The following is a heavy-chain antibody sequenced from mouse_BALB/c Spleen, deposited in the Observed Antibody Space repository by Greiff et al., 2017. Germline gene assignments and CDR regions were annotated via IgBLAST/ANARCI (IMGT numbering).Heavy chain of an antibody. Sequence: QVQLKQSGPELVKPGASVKMSCKASGYTFTSYYIHWVKQRPGQGLEWIGWIYPGDGSTKYNEKFKGKTTLTADKSSSTAYMLLSSLTSEDSAIYFCARDGYAMDYWGQGTSVTVSS. V-gene: IGHV1S56*01. J-gene: IGHJ4*01. CDR3: ARDGYAMDY. CDR2: IYPGDGST. D-gene: IGHD2-3*01. CDR1: GYTFTSYY.